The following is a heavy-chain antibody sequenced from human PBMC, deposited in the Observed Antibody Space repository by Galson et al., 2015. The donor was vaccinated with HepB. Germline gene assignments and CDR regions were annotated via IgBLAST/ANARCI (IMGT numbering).Heavy chain of an antibody. J-gene: IGHJ1*01. D-gene: IGHD6-13*01. CDR2: IKSKTDGGTT. CDR1: GFTFSNAW. V-gene: IGHV3-15*01. CDR3: TTDAPVSPSPLAAADSFQH. Sequence: SLRLSCAASGFTFSNAWMSWVRQAPGKGLEWVGRIKSKTDGGTTDYAAPVKGRFTISRDDSKNTLYLQMNSLKTEDTAVYYCTTDAPVSPSPLAAADSFQHWGQGTLVTVSS.